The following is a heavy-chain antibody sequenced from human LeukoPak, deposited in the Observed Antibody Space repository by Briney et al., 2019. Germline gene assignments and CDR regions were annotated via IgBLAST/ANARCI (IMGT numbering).Heavy chain of an antibody. Sequence: SETLSLTCSVSGGPISGYYWSWIRQPPGQTLEWIGYIYSSGSTNYNPSLQSRVTMSADTSMNQFSLRLSSVTAADTAVYYCARFTYTTRPSDVWGKGTTVTVSS. CDR1: GGPISGYY. J-gene: IGHJ6*04. D-gene: IGHD3-16*01. CDR3: ARFTYTTRPSDV. V-gene: IGHV4-4*09. CDR2: IYSSGST.